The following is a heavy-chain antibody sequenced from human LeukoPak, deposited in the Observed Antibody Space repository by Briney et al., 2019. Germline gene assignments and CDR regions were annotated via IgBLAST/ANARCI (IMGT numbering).Heavy chain of an antibody. D-gene: IGHD3-10*01. CDR1: GFTFSIYG. J-gene: IGHJ5*02. V-gene: IGHV3-30*02. CDR3: AKDVVDYVSGTSWFDP. CDR2: IRYDGTKK. Sequence: GGSLRLSCAASGFTFSIYGMHWVRQAPGKGLEWVAYIRYDGTKKYYADSVKGRFTISRDNSKSTLYLQMDSLRAEDTAVYYCAKDVVDYVSGTSWFDPWGQGTLVTVSS.